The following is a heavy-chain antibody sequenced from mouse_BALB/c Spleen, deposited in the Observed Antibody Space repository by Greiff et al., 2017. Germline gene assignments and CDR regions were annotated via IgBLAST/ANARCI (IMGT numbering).Heavy chain of an antibody. D-gene: IGHD2-4*01. CDR3: TRFGITGAMDY. V-gene: IGHV1S22*01. CDR1: GYTFTSYW. Sequence: LQQPGSELVRPGASVKLSCKASGYTFTSYWMHWVTQRPGQGLEWIGNIYPGSGSTNYDEKFKSKATLTVDTSSSTAYMQLSSLTSEDSAVYYCTRFGITGAMDYWGQGTSVTVSS. CDR2: IYPGSGST. J-gene: IGHJ4*01.